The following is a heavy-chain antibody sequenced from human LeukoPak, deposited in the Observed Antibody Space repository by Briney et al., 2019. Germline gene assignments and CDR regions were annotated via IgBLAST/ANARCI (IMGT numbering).Heavy chain of an antibody. CDR3: ARDGVFSISGYYDSSGYGFDI. D-gene: IGHD3-22*01. V-gene: IGHV1-18*01. Sequence: ASVKVSCKASGYTFTSYGITWVRQAPGQGLEWMGWITTYNGNTNYAQKFQGRLTMTTDTSTSTAYMDLRSLRSDDTAVYYCARDGVFSISGYYDSSGYGFDIWGQGTMVAVSS. J-gene: IGHJ3*02. CDR1: GYTFTSYG. CDR2: ITTYNGNT.